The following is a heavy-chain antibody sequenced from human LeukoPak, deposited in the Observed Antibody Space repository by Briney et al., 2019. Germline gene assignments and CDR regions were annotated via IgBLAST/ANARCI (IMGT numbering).Heavy chain of an antibody. CDR2: MSSGSSYI. V-gene: IGHV3-21*01. CDR3: ARDGPKYCSNGVCYAPVDP. Sequence: GGSLRLSCAASGFTFSSYSMNWVRQAPGKGLEWVSSMSSGSSYIYYADSVKGRFTISRDNGKNSLYLQMNSLRAEDTAVYYCARDGPKYCSNGVCYAPVDPWGQGTLVTVPS. D-gene: IGHD2-8*01. CDR1: GFTFSSYS. J-gene: IGHJ5*02.